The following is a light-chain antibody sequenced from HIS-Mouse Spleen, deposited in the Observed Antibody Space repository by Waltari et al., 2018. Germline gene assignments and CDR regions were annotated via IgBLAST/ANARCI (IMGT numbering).Light chain of an antibody. V-gene: IGLV3-25*03. CDR3: QSADSSGTYSVV. J-gene: IGLJ2*01. CDR2: KDS. CDR1: ALPKQY. Sequence: SYELTHAPSVSVSPGQTARITCSGDALPKQYAYWYQQKPGQAPVLVIYKDSERPSGSPERFSGSSSGTTVTLTISGVQAEDEADYYCQSADSSGTYSVVFGGGTKLTVL.